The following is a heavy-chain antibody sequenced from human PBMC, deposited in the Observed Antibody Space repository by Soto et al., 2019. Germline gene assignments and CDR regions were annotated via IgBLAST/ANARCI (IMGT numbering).Heavy chain of an antibody. V-gene: IGHV3-7*01. J-gene: IGHJ4*02. CDR3: AAADWGWGY. D-gene: IGHD7-27*01. CDR1: GFTFSSYW. CDR2: INQGGSEK. Sequence: EEQLVESGGGLVQPGGSLRLSCAASGFTFSSYWMAWVRQAPGKGLEWVAKINQGGSEKYYVDSVKGRFTISRDNAKNSVYRQMNSLRAEDTALYYCAAADWGWGYWGQGTLVTVSS.